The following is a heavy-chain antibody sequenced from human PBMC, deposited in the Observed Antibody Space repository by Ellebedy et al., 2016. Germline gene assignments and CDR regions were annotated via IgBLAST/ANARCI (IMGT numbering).Heavy chain of an antibody. CDR1: GFSISSYP. CDR2: ISYSGST. J-gene: IGHJ4*02. V-gene: IGHV4-59*01. Sequence: SETLSLTCTVSGFSISSYPWSWVRQPPGKGLEWIGSISYSGSTNCNPSLKSRVTISVDTSKNQFSLKLSSVTAADTAVYYCARDNRVTTWYYWGQGTLVTVSS. CDR3: ARDNRVTTWYY. D-gene: IGHD4-17*01.